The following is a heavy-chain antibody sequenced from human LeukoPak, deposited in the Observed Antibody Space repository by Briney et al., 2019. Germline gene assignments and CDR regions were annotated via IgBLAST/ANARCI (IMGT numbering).Heavy chain of an antibody. CDR1: GGSISSYY. V-gene: IGHV4-59*01. Sequence: PSQTLSLTCTVSGGSISSYYWSWIRQPPGKGLEWIGYIYYSGNTNYNPSLKSRVTISVDTSKNQFSLKLSSVTAADTAVYYCAREPIGDYVPFDYYYGMDVWGQGTTVTVSS. J-gene: IGHJ6*02. D-gene: IGHD4-17*01. CDR2: IYYSGNT. CDR3: AREPIGDYVPFDYYYGMDV.